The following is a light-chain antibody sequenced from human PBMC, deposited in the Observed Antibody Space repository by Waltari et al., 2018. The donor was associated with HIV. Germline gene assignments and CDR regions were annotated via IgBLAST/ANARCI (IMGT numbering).Light chain of an antibody. CDR3: QQYDNLPRALT. V-gene: IGKV1-33*01. Sequence: DIQMTQSPSSLSASVGDRVTITCQASQDISNYLNWYQQKPGKAPKLLIYDASNLETGVPSRFSGSGSGTEITFTISSLQPEDIATYYCQQYDNLPRALTFGGGTKVEIK. J-gene: IGKJ4*01. CDR2: DAS. CDR1: QDISNY.